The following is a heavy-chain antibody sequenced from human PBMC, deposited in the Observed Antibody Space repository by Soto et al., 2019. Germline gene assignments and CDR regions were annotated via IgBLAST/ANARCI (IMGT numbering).Heavy chain of an antibody. Sequence: ASVKVSCKASGYTFTGYYMHWVRQAPGQGLEWMGWINPNSGGTNYAQKFQGWVTMTRDTSISTAYMELSRLRSDDTAVYYCARGTSNWNVSPFDYWGQGTLVTVSS. D-gene: IGHD1-20*01. CDR2: INPNSGGT. V-gene: IGHV1-2*04. CDR3: ARGTSNWNVSPFDY. J-gene: IGHJ4*02. CDR1: GYTFTGYY.